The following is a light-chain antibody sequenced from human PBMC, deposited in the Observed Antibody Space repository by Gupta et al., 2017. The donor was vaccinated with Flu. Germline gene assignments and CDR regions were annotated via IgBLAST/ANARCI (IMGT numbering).Light chain of an antibody. CDR1: SSNIGVNN. J-gene: IGLJ1*01. CDR2: SSN. CDR3: AAWDDSLGGRYV. V-gene: IGLV1-44*01. Sequence: VIISCSGSSSNIGVNNVNGYPPPPGTAPHLLIYSSNQRPSGVPDRFSGSKSGTSASLAISGLQSEEEADYYCAAWDDSLGGRYVFGTGTTVTVL.